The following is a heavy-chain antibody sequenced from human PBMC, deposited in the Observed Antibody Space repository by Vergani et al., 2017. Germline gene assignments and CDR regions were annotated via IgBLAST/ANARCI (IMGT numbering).Heavy chain of an antibody. V-gene: IGHV4-4*03. D-gene: IGHD1-1*01. J-gene: IGHJ6*03. CDR3: ARDPDNWNPWAQGYMDV. CDR1: GGSISGTNW. Sequence: QVQLQESGPGLVKPPGTLSLTCAVSGGSISGTNWWSWVRQSPGKGLEWIGEIYHSGSTNYNPSLKSRVTISVDKSKNQFSLKLSSVTAADTAVYYCARDPDNWNPWAQGYMDVWGKGTTVTVSS. CDR2: IYHSGST.